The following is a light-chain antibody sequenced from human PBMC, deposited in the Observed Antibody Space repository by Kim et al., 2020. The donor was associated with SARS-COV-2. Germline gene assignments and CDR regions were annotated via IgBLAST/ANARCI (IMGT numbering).Light chain of an antibody. CDR1: QDIRKY. V-gene: IGKV1-33*01. CDR3: QQYENVPLT. J-gene: IGKJ3*01. Sequence: ASVGDTVTITCQASQDIRKYLNWYQQKLGRAPKLLIHHTSDLETGIPTRFSGGGSGTHFNLNISSLQPEDFATYFCQQYENVPLTFGPGTKLEIK. CDR2: HTS.